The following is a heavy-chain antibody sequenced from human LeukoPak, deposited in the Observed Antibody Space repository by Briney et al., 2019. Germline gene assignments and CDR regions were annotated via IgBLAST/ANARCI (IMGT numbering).Heavy chain of an antibody. V-gene: IGHV4-31*03. Sequence: SETLSLTCTVSGGSISSGGYYWSWIRQHPGKGLEWIGYIYYSGSTYYNPSLKSRVTISVDTSKNQFSLKLSSVTAADTAVYYCARHGMGGPKTKYYYGMDVWGQGTTVTVSS. J-gene: IGHJ6*02. D-gene: IGHD3-16*01. CDR3: ARHGMGGPKTKYYYGMDV. CDR2: IYYSGST. CDR1: GGSISSGGYY.